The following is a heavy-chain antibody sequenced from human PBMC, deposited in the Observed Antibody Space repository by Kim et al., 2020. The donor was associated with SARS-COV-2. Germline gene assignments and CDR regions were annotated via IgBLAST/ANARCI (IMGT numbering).Heavy chain of an antibody. Sequence: GGPTYDRRFQGRVTMTRDTSTSSVFLELSSLRSDDTAVYFCARDLNYGPDYWGQGTLVTVSS. CDR3: ARDLNYGPDY. D-gene: IGHD3-16*01. V-gene: IGHV1-2*02. J-gene: IGHJ4*02. CDR2: GGP.